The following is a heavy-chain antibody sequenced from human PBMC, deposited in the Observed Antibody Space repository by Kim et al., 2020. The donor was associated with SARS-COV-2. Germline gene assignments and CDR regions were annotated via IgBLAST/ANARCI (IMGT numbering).Heavy chain of an antibody. V-gene: IGHV3-64*01. CDR3: ARGMGTDCSGGSCLLLDS. D-gene: IGHD2-15*01. CDR2: ISSNGGST. Sequence: GGSLRLSCAASGFTFSSYAMHWVRQAPGKGLESVSAISSNGGSTYYANSVKGRFTISRDNSKNTLYLQMGSLRAEDMAVYYCARGMGTDCSGGSCLLLDSWGQGTLVTVSS. J-gene: IGHJ5*02. CDR1: GFTFSSYA.